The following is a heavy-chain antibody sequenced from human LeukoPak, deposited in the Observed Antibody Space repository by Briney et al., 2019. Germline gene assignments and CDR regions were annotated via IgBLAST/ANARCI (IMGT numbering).Heavy chain of an antibody. V-gene: IGHV1-69*05. Sequence: ASVKVSCKASGGTFSSYAISWVRQAPGQGLEWMGGIIPIFGTANYAQKFQGRVTITTDESTSTAYMELSSLRSEDTAVYYCARANKYSYGTLFSHASFDYWGQGTLVTVSS. J-gene: IGHJ4*02. CDR1: GGTFSSYA. CDR2: IIPIFGTA. CDR3: ARANKYSYGTLFSHASFDY. D-gene: IGHD5-18*01.